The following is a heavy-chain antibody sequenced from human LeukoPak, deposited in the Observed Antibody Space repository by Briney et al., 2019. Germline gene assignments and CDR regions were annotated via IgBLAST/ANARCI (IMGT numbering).Heavy chain of an antibody. CDR1: GGTFSNYA. V-gene: IGHV1-2*02. CDR2: INPNSGGT. D-gene: IGHD2-21*02. CDR3: ARDIVVVTAHDAFDI. Sequence: ASVKVSCKAFGGTFSNYAISWVRQAPGQGLEWMGWINPNSGGTNYAQKFQGRVTMTRDTSISTAYMELSRLRSDDTAVYYCARDIVVVTAHDAFDIWGQGTMVTVSS. J-gene: IGHJ3*02.